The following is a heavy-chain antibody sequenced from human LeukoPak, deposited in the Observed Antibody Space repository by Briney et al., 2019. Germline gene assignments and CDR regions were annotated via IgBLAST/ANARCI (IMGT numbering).Heavy chain of an antibody. V-gene: IGHV3-30*04. Sequence: GGSLRLSCAASGFAFSSYAMHWVRQAPGKGLEWVAIISYDGITEEYSDSVKGRFTISRDNFKNTLFLQMNSLRDEDTAVYYCAELGITMIGGVWGKGTTVTISS. CDR1: GFAFSSYA. CDR3: AELGITMIGGV. CDR2: ISYDGITE. J-gene: IGHJ6*04. D-gene: IGHD3-10*02.